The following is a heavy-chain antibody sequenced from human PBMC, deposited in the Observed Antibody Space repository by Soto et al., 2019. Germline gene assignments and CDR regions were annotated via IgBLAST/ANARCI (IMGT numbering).Heavy chain of an antibody. J-gene: IGHJ4*02. CDR1: GGSISSGGYY. V-gene: IGHV4-31*03. Sequence: SETLSLTCTVSGGSISSGGYYWSWIRQHPGKGLEWIGYIYYSGSTYYNPPLKSRVTISVDTSKNQFSLKLSSVTAADTAVYYCARRATRHGYSYDPYYFDYWGQGTLVTVSS. CDR3: ARRATRHGYSYDPYYFDY. D-gene: IGHD5-18*01. CDR2: IYYSGST.